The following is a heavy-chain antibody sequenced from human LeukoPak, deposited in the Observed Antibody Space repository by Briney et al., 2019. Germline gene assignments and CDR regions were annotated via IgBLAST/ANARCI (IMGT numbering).Heavy chain of an antibody. CDR1: GVSFTDYY. CDR3: AKEHTSTTGRHFDY. Sequence: SETLSLTCSVSGVSFTDYYWTWIRQPAGKGLEWIGRIYASGSTNYGPSLRSRVTISIDKSKNQFSLNLASVTAADTGVYYCAKEHTSTTGRHFDYWGQGILVTVS. V-gene: IGHV4-4*07. CDR2: IYASGST. D-gene: IGHD2-2*01. J-gene: IGHJ4*02.